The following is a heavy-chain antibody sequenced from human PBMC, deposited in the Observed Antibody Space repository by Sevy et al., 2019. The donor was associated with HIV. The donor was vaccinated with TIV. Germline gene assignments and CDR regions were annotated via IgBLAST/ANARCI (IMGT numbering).Heavy chain of an antibody. CDR3: AQDLPITYYYDSSGYGFDY. J-gene: IGHJ4*02. Sequence: GGSLRLSCAASGFTFSSYAMSWVRQAPGKGLEWVSAISGSGGSTYYADSVKGRFTISRDNSKNTLYLQMNSLRAEDTAVYYCAQDLPITYYYDSSGYGFDYWGQGTLVTVSS. V-gene: IGHV3-23*01. CDR1: GFTFSSYA. CDR2: ISGSGGST. D-gene: IGHD3-22*01.